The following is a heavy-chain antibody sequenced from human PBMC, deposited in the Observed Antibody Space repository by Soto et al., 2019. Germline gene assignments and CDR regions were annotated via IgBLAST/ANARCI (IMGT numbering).Heavy chain of an antibody. CDR3: ARQSGSGWIVL. Sequence: SETLSLTCSVSGGSISSTSYFWAWIRQPPGKGLEWIGTISFSGSTFYNPSLKSRVTISVDTSKNHFSLKLRSVTDADTAVYDCARQSGSGWIVLRGQAPLVTVSS. D-gene: IGHD6-19*01. J-gene: IGHJ4*02. V-gene: IGHV4-39*01. CDR1: GGSISSTSYF. CDR2: ISFSGST.